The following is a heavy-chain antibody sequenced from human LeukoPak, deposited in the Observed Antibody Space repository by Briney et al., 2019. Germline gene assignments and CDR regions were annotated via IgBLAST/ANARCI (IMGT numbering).Heavy chain of an antibody. V-gene: IGHV3-23*01. Sequence: GGSLRLSCAASGFTFSSYAMSWVRQAPGKGLEWVSDINGSGGSTYYADSVKGRFTISRDNSKNTLYLQMNSLRPDDTALYYCARALADSRGYYLGFDYWGQGTLVTVSS. CDR2: INGSGGST. CDR3: ARALADSRGYYLGFDY. CDR1: GFTFSSYA. J-gene: IGHJ4*02. D-gene: IGHD3-22*01.